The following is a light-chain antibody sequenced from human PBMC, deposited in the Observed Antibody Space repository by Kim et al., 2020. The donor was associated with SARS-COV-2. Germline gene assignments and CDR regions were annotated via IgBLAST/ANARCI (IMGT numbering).Light chain of an antibody. CDR3: QQYNDWPQ. V-gene: IGKV3-15*01. CDR1: PRISSN. CDR2: GAS. J-gene: IGKJ2*01. Sequence: EVLQTQLPAILPVASGESVTRSGRASPRISSNVAWYQRKPGQAPRLLIYGASTSGSGTEFTLTITSLQSEDFAVYYCQQYNDWPQFGQGTKLEI.